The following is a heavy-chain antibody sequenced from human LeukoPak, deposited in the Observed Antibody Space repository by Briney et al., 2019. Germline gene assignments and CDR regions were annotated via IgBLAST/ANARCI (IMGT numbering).Heavy chain of an antibody. V-gene: IGHV3-48*03. CDR3: ARGGGRGDYNERYYFDY. J-gene: IGHJ4*02. CDR2: ISSSGGTI. CDR1: GLTISSYE. D-gene: IGHD3-22*01. Sequence: GGSLRLSCAASGLTISSYEMSWVRQAAGKGLEWISYISSSGGTIFYSDSVKGRFTISRDNAKNSLHLQMNSLTAEDTAVYYCARGGGRGDYNERYYFDYWGQGTLVTVSS.